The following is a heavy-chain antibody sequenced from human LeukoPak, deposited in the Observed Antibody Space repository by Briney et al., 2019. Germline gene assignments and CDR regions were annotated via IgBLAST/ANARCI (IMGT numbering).Heavy chain of an antibody. CDR2: IYHSGST. CDR1: GYSISSGYY. V-gene: IGHV4-38-2*01. Sequence: SETLSLTCAVSGYSISSGYYRGWIRQPPGKGLEWIGSIYHSGSTYYNPSLKSRVTISVDTSKNQFSLKLSSVTAADTAVYYCAGSRFLEWNDAFDIWGQGTMVTVSS. D-gene: IGHD3-3*01. J-gene: IGHJ3*02. CDR3: AGSRFLEWNDAFDI.